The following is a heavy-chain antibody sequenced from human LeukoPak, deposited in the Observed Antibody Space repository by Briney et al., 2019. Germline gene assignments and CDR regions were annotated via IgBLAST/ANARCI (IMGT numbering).Heavy chain of an antibody. Sequence: GGSLRLSCAASGFTFSSYSMNWVRQAPGKGLEWVSSISSSSSYIYYADSVKGRFTISRDNAKNTLYLQMNSLRAEDTAVYYCARGVSPLNYYFAYWGQGTLVTVSS. CDR1: GFTFSSYS. V-gene: IGHV3-21*01. CDR3: ARGVSPLNYYFAY. J-gene: IGHJ4*02. CDR2: ISSSSSYI. D-gene: IGHD2-8*01.